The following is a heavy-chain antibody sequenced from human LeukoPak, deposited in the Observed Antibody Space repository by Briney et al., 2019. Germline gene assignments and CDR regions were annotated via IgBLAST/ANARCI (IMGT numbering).Heavy chain of an antibody. CDR2: IYYSGST. D-gene: IGHD3-16*02. V-gene: IGHV4-59*01. Sequence: SETLSLTCTVSGGSISSYYWSWIRQPPGKGLEWIGYIYYSGSTNYNPSLKSRVTISVDTSKNQFSLKLSSVTAADTAVYYCARLGPMITFGGVIPSWGQGTLVTVSS. CDR3: ARLGPMITFGGVIPS. CDR1: GGSISSYY. J-gene: IGHJ4*02.